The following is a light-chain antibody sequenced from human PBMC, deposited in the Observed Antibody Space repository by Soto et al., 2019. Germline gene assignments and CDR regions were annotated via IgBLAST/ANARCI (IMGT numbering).Light chain of an antibody. J-gene: IGKJ4*01. Sequence: EIVLTQSPATLSVSPGERATLSCRASQRIGDTLAWYQHKPGQTPRLLIYDTSTRATGVPTRFGGSRSGAEFTLTINSLQSEDFAVYYCQPYNIWPPLTFGGGTKVDIK. CDR3: QPYNIWPPLT. V-gene: IGKV3-15*01. CDR1: QRIGDT. CDR2: DTS.